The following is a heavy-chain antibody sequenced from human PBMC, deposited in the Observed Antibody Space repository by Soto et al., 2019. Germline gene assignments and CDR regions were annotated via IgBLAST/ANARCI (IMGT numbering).Heavy chain of an antibody. V-gene: IGHV1-24*01. J-gene: IGHJ4*02. CDR1: GYTLTELS. D-gene: IGHD3-22*01. Sequence: GASVKVSCKVSGYTLTELSMHWVRQAPGKGLEWMGGFDPEDGETIYAQKFQGRVTMTEDTSTDTAYMELSSLRSEDTAVYYCATEGSDYYDSSGYPQYYFDYWGQGTLVTVSS. CDR2: FDPEDGET. CDR3: ATEGSDYYDSSGYPQYYFDY.